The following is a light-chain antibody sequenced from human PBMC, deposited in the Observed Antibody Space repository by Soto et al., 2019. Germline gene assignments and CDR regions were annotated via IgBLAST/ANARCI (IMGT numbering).Light chain of an antibody. Sequence: QSVLTQPPSASGTPGQRVTISCSGSSSNIGSNTVNWYQQLPGTAPKLLIYSNHQRPSGVPDRFSGSKSGTSASLAISGLQSEDEADYYCAAWDDSLNVYVFGTGTKLTVL. CDR3: AAWDDSLNVYV. J-gene: IGLJ1*01. V-gene: IGLV1-44*01. CDR1: SSNIGSNT. CDR2: SNH.